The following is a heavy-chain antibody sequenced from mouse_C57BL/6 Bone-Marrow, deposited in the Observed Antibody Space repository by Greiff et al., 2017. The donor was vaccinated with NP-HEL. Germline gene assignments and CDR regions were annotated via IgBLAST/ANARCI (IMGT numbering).Heavy chain of an antibody. J-gene: IGHJ3*01. CDR2: INPDSSTI. Sequence: CKASGVDFSRYWMSWVRRAPGKGLEWIGEINPDSSTINYAPSLKDKFIISRDNAKNTLYLQMSKVRSEDTALYYCARGGLLIPFAYWGQGTLVTVSA. CDR1: GVDFSRYW. V-gene: IGHV4-1*01. CDR3: ARGGLLIPFAY. D-gene: IGHD2-1*01.